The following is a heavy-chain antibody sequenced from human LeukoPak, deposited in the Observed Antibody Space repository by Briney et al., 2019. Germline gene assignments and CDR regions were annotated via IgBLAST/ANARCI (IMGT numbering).Heavy chain of an antibody. Sequence: VASVKVSCKVSGYTLTELSMHWVRQAPGKGLEWMGGFDPEDGETIYAQKFQGRVTMTEDTSTDTAYMELSSLRSEDTAVYYCARPSYDSSGSTLDYWGQGTLVTVSS. J-gene: IGHJ4*02. V-gene: IGHV1-24*01. CDR3: ARPSYDSSGSTLDY. D-gene: IGHD3-22*01. CDR1: GYTLTELS. CDR2: FDPEDGET.